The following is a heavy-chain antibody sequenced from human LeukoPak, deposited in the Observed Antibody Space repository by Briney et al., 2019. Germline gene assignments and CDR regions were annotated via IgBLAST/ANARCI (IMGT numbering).Heavy chain of an antibody. D-gene: IGHD6-13*01. CDR3: ARDGPATDTDLDC. V-gene: IGHV3-7*01. CDR2: IKGDGSEK. CDR1: GFSFSSHW. J-gene: IGHJ4*02. Sequence: GGSLRLSCAASGFSFSSHWMNWVRQAPGKGLQWVATIKGDGSEKFYVDSVKGRFTIYRDNAKNSLYLQMNILRAEDTAVYYRARDGPATDTDLDCWGQGTLVIVSS.